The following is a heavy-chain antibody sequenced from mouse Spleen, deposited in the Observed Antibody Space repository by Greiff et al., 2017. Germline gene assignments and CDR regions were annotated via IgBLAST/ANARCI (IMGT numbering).Heavy chain of an antibody. CDR1: GYTFTSYW. Sequence: QVQLKQSGAELVKPGASVKMSCKASGYTFTSYWITWVKQRPGQGLEWIGDIYPGSGSTNYNEKFKSKATLTVDTSSSTAYMQLSSLTSEDSAVYYCAKEGIYDGYYAMDYWGQGTSVTVSS. CDR2: IYPGSGST. CDR3: AKEGIYDGYYAMDY. D-gene: IGHD2-3*01. J-gene: IGHJ4*01. V-gene: IGHV1-55*01.